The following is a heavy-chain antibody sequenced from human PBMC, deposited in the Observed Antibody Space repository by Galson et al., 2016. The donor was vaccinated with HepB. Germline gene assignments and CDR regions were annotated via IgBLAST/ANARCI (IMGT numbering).Heavy chain of an antibody. CDR1: GFTFSRYG. V-gene: IGHV3-33*01. Sequence: SLRLSCAASGFTFSRYGMHWVRQAPGKGLEWVAVILYDGSKKYYADSVKGRFTISRDNSKNTLYLQMNSLRAEDTAVYYCARDSFTIFGVTPNWFDPWSQGTLVAVSS. CDR3: ARDSFTIFGVTPNWFDP. D-gene: IGHD3-3*01. CDR2: ILYDGSKK. J-gene: IGHJ5*01.